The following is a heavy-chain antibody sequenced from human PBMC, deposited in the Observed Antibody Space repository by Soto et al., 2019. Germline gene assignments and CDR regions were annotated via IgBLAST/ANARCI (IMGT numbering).Heavy chain of an antibody. V-gene: IGHV1-69*01. CDR1: GGTFSSYA. Sequence: QVQLVQSGAEVKKPGSSVKVSCKASGGTFSSYAITWVRQAPGQGLEWMGRIIPIFGTANYNQKFQGRVTITADESTSTAYMGLSSLRSEDTAVYYCARNEYSTTFYYYGMDVWGQGTTVTVSS. J-gene: IGHJ6*02. CDR2: IIPIFGTA. D-gene: IGHD6-6*01. CDR3: ARNEYSTTFYYYGMDV.